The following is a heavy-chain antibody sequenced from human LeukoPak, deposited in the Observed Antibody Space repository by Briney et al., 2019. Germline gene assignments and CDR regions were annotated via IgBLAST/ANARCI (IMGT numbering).Heavy chain of an antibody. V-gene: IGHV3-7*01. CDR3: AFIAFGSSGWYYFDY. CDR2: IKQDGSEK. J-gene: IGHJ4*02. D-gene: IGHD6-19*01. CDR1: GFTFSSYW. Sequence: PGGSLRLSCAASGFTFSSYWMSWVRQAPGKGLEWVANIKQDGSEKYYVDSVKGRFTISRDNAKNSLYLQMNSLRAEDTAVYYCAFIAFGSSGWYYFDYWGQGTLVTVSS.